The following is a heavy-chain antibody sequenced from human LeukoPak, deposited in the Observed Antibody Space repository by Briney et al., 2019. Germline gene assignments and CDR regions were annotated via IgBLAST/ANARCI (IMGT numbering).Heavy chain of an antibody. D-gene: IGHD3-22*01. CDR3: AREDYDESSGPSDY. V-gene: IGHV1-69*01. Sequence: SVKVSCKASVGTFSRYAISWVRPAPGQGLEWIGGIIPIFGTAYYAQKFQGRVTITADESTRTASMELSSLRTEDTAVYSGAREDYDESSGPSDYWGQGTLVTVCS. CDR1: VGTFSRYA. CDR2: IIPIFGTA. J-gene: IGHJ4*02.